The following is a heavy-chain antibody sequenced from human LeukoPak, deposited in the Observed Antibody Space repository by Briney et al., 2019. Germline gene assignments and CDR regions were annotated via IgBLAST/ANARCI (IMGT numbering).Heavy chain of an antibody. J-gene: IGHJ2*01. CDR3: ARDLHGGNSFTSDWYFDL. CDR2: IYHSGST. D-gene: IGHD4-23*01. V-gene: IGHV4-4*02. Sequence: SETLSLTCAVSGGSISISNSNWWSWVRQPPGKGLEWIGEIYHSGSTNYNPSLKSRVAISVDKSKNQFSLKLSSVTAADTAVYYCARDLHGGNSFTSDWYFDLWGRGTLVTVSS. CDR1: GGSISISNSNW.